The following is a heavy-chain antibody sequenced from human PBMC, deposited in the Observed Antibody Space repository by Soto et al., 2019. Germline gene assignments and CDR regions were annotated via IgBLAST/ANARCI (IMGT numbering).Heavy chain of an antibody. J-gene: IGHJ4*02. CDR2: IDPSDSYT. V-gene: IGHV5-10-1*03. D-gene: IGHD2-2*01. Sequence: EVQLVQSGAEVKKPGESLRISCKGSGYSFTSYWISWVRQMPGKGLEWMGRIDPSDSYTNYSPSFQGHVTISADKSISTAYLQWSSLKASDTAMYYCARRYCSSTSCHIMWYWGQGTLVTVSS. CDR3: ARRYCSSTSCHIMWY. CDR1: GYSFTSYW.